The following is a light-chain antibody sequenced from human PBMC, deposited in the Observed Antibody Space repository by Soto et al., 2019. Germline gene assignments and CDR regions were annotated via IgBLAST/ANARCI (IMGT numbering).Light chain of an antibody. CDR1: QGIGND. J-gene: IGKJ2*02. Sequence: DIQMTQSPSSLSAPVGDRVIITCRASQGIGNDLAWYQQKPGKAPKRLISAASSLQSGVPSRISGSGFGTEFSLTFSSMQNEDVAPYYCLQQNANPPWTFGQGTKVEIK. CDR3: LQQNANPPWT. V-gene: IGKV1-17*01. CDR2: AAS.